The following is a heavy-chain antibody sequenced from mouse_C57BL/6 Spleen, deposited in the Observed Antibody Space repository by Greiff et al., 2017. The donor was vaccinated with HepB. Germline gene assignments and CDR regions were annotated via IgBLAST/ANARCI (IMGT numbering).Heavy chain of an antibody. CDR3: ARGRNFDY. Sequence: EVQLQESGPGLVKPSQSLSLTCSVTGYSITSGYYWNWIRQFPGNKLEWMGYISYDGSNNYNPSLKNRISITRDTSKNQFFLKLNSVTTEDTATYYCARGRNFDYWGQGTTPTVSS. J-gene: IGHJ2*01. CDR2: ISYDGSN. V-gene: IGHV3-6*01. CDR1: GYSITSGYY.